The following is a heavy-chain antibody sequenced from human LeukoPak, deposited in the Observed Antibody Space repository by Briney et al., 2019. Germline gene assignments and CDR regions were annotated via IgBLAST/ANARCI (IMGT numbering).Heavy chain of an antibody. J-gene: IGHJ6*03. CDR2: IYSGGST. CDR1: GFTVSFNY. Sequence: GGSLRLSCAASGFTVSFNYMSWVRQTPGKGLEWISVIYSGGSTYYADSVKGRFTISRDDSKNTLYLQMNSLRAEDTAIYYCARAQWRTYSYYYMDVWGKGTTVTVSS. CDR3: ARAQWRTYSYYYMDV. V-gene: IGHV3-53*01. D-gene: IGHD6-19*01.